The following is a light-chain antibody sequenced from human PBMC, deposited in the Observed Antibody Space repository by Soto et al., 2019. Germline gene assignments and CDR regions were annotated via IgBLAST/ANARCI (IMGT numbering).Light chain of an antibody. J-gene: IGKJ5*01. CDR3: QQRHMWPIT. V-gene: IGKV3-11*01. CDR2: DAY. Sequence: EVVLTQSPVTLSLSPGERATLYCRASQSFRGLLAWYQQKPGQAPRLLIYDAYNRATGIPHRFSGSGSGKDFTLTISSIEPEDSAVYYCQQRHMWPITFGQGTRLEIK. CDR1: QSFRGL.